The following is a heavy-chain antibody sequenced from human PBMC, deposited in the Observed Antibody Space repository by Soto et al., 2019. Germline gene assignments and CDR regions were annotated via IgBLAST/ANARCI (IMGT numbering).Heavy chain of an antibody. J-gene: IGHJ4*02. Sequence: SETLSLTCDVSGGSIISGGYYWSWIRQPPGKGLERIGYIYYSGSTYYKPSLKSRVTISVDTSKNQFSLKLSSVTAADTAVYYCARERWDANYYDSSGYYHFDYWGQGTLVTVSS. D-gene: IGHD3-22*01. CDR3: ARERWDANYYDSSGYYHFDY. CDR1: GGSIISGGYY. CDR2: IYYSGST. V-gene: IGHV4-30-4*01.